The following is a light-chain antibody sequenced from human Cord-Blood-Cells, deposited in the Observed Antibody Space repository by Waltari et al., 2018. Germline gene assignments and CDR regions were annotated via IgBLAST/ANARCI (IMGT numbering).Light chain of an antibody. CDR1: SSDVGGYNY. V-gene: IGLV2-14*01. Sequence: QSALTQPASVSGSPGQSLTISCTGTSSDVGGYNYVSCYQQHPGNAPKLMIYDVSNRPSGVSNRFSGSKSGNTASLTISGLQAEDEADYYCSSYSSSSTRVFGGGTKLTVL. CDR2: DVS. CDR3: SSYSSSSTRV. J-gene: IGLJ2*01.